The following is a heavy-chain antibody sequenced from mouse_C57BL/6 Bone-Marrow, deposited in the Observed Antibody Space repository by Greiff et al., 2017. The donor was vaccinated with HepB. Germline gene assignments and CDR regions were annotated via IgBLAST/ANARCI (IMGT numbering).Heavy chain of an antibody. Sequence: VKLMESGAELARPGASVKLSCKASGYTFTSYGISWVKQRTGQGLEWIGEIYPRSGNTYYNEKFKGKATLTADKSSSTAYMELRSLTSEDSAVYFCARGRGIYYYGSSYVWFAYWGQGTLVTVSA. J-gene: IGHJ3*01. CDR2: IYPRSGNT. CDR1: GYTFTSYG. V-gene: IGHV1-81*01. D-gene: IGHD1-1*01. CDR3: ARGRGIYYYGSSYVWFAY.